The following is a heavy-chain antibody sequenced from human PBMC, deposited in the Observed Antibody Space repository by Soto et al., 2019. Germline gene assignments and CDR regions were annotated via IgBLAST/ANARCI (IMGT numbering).Heavy chain of an antibody. CDR2: IWYDGSNK. CDR3: ARDPKAYKAAAGTQDY. J-gene: IGHJ4*02. Sequence: GGSLRLSCAASGFTFSSYGMHWVRQAPGKGLEWVAVIWYDGSNKYYADSVKGRFTISRDNSKNSLYLQMNSLRAEDTAVYYCARDPKAYKAAAGTQDYWGQGTLVTVSS. CDR1: GFTFSSYG. D-gene: IGHD6-13*01. V-gene: IGHV3-33*01.